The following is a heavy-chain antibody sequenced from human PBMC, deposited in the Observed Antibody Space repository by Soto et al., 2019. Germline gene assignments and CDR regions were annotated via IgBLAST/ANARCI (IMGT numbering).Heavy chain of an antibody. CDR2: IIPIFGTA. CDR1: GGTFSSYA. D-gene: IGHD1-7*01. CDR3: AGDHGRNELELDGFEY. J-gene: IGHJ4*02. Sequence: QVQLVQSGAEVKKPGSSVKVSCKASGGTFSSYAISWVRQAPGQGLEWMGGIIPIFGTANYAQKFQGRVTITAGESTSTGYMELRSLRSGDTGVYYCAGDHGRNELELDGFEYWGQGTLVTVSS. V-gene: IGHV1-69*01.